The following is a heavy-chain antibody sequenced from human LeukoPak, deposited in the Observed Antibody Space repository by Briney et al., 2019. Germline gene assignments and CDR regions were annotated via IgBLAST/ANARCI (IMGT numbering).Heavy chain of an antibody. J-gene: IGHJ4*02. D-gene: IGHD3-16*01. CDR1: GFTFSSYG. Sequence: PGGSLRLSCATSGFTFSSYGMHWVRQAPGKGLAWVAFIRYDGSKKYYVDSVKGRFTISRDNSKNTLYLQMNSVRDEDRAIYYCAKEFAEESYGYLVFGYWGQGTVVTVSS. CDR3: AKEFAEESYGYLVFGY. V-gene: IGHV3-30*02. CDR2: IRYDGSKK.